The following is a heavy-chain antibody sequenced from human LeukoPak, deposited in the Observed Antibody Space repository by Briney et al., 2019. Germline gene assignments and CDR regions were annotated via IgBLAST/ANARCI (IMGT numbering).Heavy chain of an antibody. Sequence: QPGGSLRLSCVVSGLTVSSNYMNWVRQAPGKGLEWVSVIYNDGNTYYADSVKGRFTISRDNSKNTLYLQMNSLRAEDTAVYYCARDGALGLWGQGTLVTVSS. J-gene: IGHJ4*02. D-gene: IGHD3/OR15-3a*01. CDR2: IYNDGNT. CDR1: GLTVSSNY. V-gene: IGHV3-53*01. CDR3: ARDGALGL.